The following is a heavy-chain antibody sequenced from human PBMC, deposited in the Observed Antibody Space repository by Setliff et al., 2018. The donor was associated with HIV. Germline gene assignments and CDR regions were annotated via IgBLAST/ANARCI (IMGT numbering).Heavy chain of an antibody. V-gene: IGHV4-61*02. Sequence: SETLSLTCIVSSGSIHSGSYYWSWIRQPVGKGLEWIGRLYTSGSTDYNPSLKSRVAISVDTSENHFSLKLSSVTAADTAVYYCARGLSSGWYGYWYFDLWGRGTLVTVSS. CDR3: ARGLSSGWYGYWYFDL. J-gene: IGHJ2*01. D-gene: IGHD6-19*01. CDR1: SGSIHSGSYY. CDR2: LYTSGST.